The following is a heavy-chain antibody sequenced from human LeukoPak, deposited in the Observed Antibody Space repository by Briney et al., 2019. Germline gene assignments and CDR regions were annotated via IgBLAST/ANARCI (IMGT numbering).Heavy chain of an antibody. CDR1: GGTFSSYA. D-gene: IGHD5-18*01. CDR3: ASQHDGYSYGTTQDY. Sequence: GASVKVSCKASGGTFSSYAISWVRQAPGQGLEWMGGIIPIFGTANYAQKFQGRVTITADESTSTAYMGLSSLRSEDTAVYYCASQHDGYSYGTTQDYWGQGTLVTVSS. V-gene: IGHV1-69*13. CDR2: IIPIFGTA. J-gene: IGHJ4*02.